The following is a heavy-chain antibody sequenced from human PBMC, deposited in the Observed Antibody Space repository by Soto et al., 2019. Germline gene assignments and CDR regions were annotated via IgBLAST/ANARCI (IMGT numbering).Heavy chain of an antibody. Sequence: VKVSCEASGGTFSTYTITWVRQAPGQGLEWMGRIIPIIGIINYAQKFQGRVTISADKFTGTAYMELTGLRSDDTAVYYCAGDPDSHYNDSHASSYPWGQGTLVNVSS. V-gene: IGHV1-69*10. CDR3: AGDPDSHYNDSHASSYP. D-gene: IGHD4-4*01. CDR2: IIPIIGII. CDR1: GGTFSTYT. J-gene: IGHJ5*02.